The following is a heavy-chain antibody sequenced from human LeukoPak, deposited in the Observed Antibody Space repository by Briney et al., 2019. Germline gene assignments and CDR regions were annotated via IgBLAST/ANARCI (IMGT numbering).Heavy chain of an antibody. Sequence: GGSLRLSCAASGFTFSSYGMHWVRQAPGKGLEWVAVIWYDGSNKYYADSVKGRFTISRDNSENTLYLQMNSLRVEDTAVYYCARDPRYCDTITCPVNAFDMWGQGTTVTVSS. CDR2: IWYDGSNK. J-gene: IGHJ3*02. CDR3: ARDPRYCDTITCPVNAFDM. CDR1: GFTFSSYG. V-gene: IGHV3-33*01. D-gene: IGHD2/OR15-2a*01.